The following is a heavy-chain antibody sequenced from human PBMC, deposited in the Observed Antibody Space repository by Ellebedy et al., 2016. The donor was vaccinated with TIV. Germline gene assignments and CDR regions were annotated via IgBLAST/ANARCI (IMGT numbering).Heavy chain of an antibody. CDR1: GASVSSDY. Sequence: SETLSLTCNVSGASVSSDYWNWIRRPPGKGLEWIGYVFHTGTTKYNPSLKSRVTISVDTSKNQFSLKLSSATAADTAVYYCARGGYSYGYYYYGMDVWGQGTTVTVSS. V-gene: IGHV4-59*02. CDR3: ARGGYSYGYYYYGMDV. CDR2: VFHTGTT. D-gene: IGHD5-18*01. J-gene: IGHJ6*02.